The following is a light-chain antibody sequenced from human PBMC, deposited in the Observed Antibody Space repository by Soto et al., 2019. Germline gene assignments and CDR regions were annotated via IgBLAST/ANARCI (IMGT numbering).Light chain of an antibody. CDR1: TGAGTSGYY. J-gene: IGLJ2*01. V-gene: IGLV7-43*01. CDR3: LIYYGGAQV. CDR2: STS. Sequence: QAVVTQEPSLTVSPGGTVTLTCASSTGAGTSGYYPNWFQQKPGQAPRVLIHSTSNKHSWTPARFSGSLLGGKSALTLSGVQHEDEAEYYCLIYYGGAQVFGGGTKLTVL.